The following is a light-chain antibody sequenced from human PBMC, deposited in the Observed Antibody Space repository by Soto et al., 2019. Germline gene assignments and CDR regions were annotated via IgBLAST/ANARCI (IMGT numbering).Light chain of an antibody. Sequence: QSVLTQPASVSGSPGQSVTIPCTGTNSDIGDYNYVSWYQQLPGKAPKLLIYEVYNRPAGVSHRFSGSKSGNTASLTISGLQTEDDGDYYCSSYSRSSTLYVFGTGTKVTVL. CDR1: NSDIGDYNY. CDR3: SSYSRSSTLYV. V-gene: IGLV2-14*01. CDR2: EVY. J-gene: IGLJ1*01.